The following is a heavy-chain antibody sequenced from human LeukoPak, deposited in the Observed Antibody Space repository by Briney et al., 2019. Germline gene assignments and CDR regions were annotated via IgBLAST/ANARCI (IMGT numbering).Heavy chain of an antibody. CDR2: ISWNGGST. CDR1: GFTFDDYA. V-gene: IGHV3-20*04. D-gene: IGHD6-13*01. Sequence: AGGSLRLSCAASGFTFDDYAMHWVRQAPGKGLEWVSGISWNGGSTGYADSVKGRFTISRDNAKNSLYLQMNSLRAEDTALYYCARERAGFDYWGQGTLVTVSS. CDR3: ARERAGFDY. J-gene: IGHJ4*02.